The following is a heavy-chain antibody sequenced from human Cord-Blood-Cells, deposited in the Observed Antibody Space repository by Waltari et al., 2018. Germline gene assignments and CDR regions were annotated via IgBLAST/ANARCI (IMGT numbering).Heavy chain of an antibody. CDR1: GYTFTSYA. CDR2: INAGNGNT. CDR3: ARDLAARPDYYYYGMDV. J-gene: IGHJ6*02. D-gene: IGHD6-6*01. V-gene: IGHV1-3*01. Sequence: QVQLVQSGAEVKKPGASVKVSCKASGYTFTSYAMHWVRQAPGQRLEWMGWINAGNGNTKYSQKFQGRVTITRDTSASTAYMELSSLRSEDTAVYYCARDLAARPDYYYYGMDVWGQGTTVTVSS.